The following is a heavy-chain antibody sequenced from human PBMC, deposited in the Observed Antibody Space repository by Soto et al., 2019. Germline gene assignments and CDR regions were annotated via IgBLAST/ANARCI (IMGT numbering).Heavy chain of an antibody. Sequence: GGSLRLSCAASGFTVSSNYMSWVRQAPGKGLEWVSVIYSGGSTYYADSMKGRFTISRDNSKNTLYLQMNSLRAEDTAVYYCARDLVAVAGTRGDYWGQGTLVTVSS. D-gene: IGHD6-19*01. CDR1: GFTVSSNY. V-gene: IGHV3-66*01. J-gene: IGHJ4*02. CDR2: IYSGGST. CDR3: ARDLVAVAGTRGDY.